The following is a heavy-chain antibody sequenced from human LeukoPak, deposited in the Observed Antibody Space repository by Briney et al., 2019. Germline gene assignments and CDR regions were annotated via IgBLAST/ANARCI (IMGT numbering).Heavy chain of an antibody. D-gene: IGHD1-26*01. Sequence: GSLRLSCAASEFSVGSNYMTWVRQAPGKGLEWVSLIYSGGSSIYYADSVKGRFTISRDNAKNSLYLQMNSLRAEDTAVYYCARDVGWGLDYWGQGTLVTVSS. CDR1: EFSVGSNY. CDR3: ARDVGWGLDY. J-gene: IGHJ4*02. CDR2: IYSGGSSI. V-gene: IGHV3-66*01.